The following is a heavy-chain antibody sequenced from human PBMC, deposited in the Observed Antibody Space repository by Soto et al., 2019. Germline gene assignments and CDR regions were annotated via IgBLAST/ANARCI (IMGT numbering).Heavy chain of an antibody. CDR1: GGSINSRYW. Sequence: SETLSLTCAVSGGSINSRYWWSWVRQSPGKGLEWIGEIYHSGSTNYNPSLKSRVTISVDKSKNQLSLNLSSVTAADTAVYYCARDQNGSGNYYTRYFDYWGQGTLVTVS. CDR2: IYHSGST. J-gene: IGHJ4*02. V-gene: IGHV4-4*02. D-gene: IGHD3-10*01. CDR3: ARDQNGSGNYYTRYFDY.